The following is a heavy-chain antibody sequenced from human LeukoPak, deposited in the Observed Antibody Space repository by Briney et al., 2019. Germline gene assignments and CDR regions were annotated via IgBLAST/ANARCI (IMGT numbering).Heavy chain of an antibody. CDR3: ARAYSSSWYDY. D-gene: IGHD6-13*01. V-gene: IGHV1-46*01. CDR1: GGTFSSYA. J-gene: IGHJ4*02. Sequence: ASVKVSCKASGGTFSSYAISWVRQAPGQGLEWMGIINPSGGSTSYAQKFQGRVTMTRDTSTSTVYMELSSLRSEDTAVYYCARAYSSSWYDYWGQGTLVTVSS. CDR2: INPSGGST.